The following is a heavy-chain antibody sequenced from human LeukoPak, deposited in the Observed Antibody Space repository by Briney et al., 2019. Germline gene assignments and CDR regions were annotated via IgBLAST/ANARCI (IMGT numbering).Heavy chain of an antibody. D-gene: IGHD3-10*01. CDR1: GGSISSYY. V-gene: IGHV4-59*08. Sequence: SEALSLTCTVSGGSISSYYWSWIRQPPGKGLEWIGYIYYSGSTNYNPSLKSRVTISVDTSKNQFSLKLSSVTAADTAVYYCARHFRGGSGSYYLGWGQGTLVTVSS. J-gene: IGHJ4*02. CDR3: ARHFRGGSGSYYLG. CDR2: IYYSGST.